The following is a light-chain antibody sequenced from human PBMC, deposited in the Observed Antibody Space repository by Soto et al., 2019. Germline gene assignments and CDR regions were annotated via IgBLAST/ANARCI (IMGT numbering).Light chain of an antibody. Sequence: QSVLTQPPSVSGSPGQSVTISCTGTSSDVGSYNRVSWYQQPPGTAPKLMICQVSNRPSGVPDRFSGSKSGNTASLTISGLQAEDDADYYCSSYTSSGTWVFGGGTKLTVL. CDR2: QVS. CDR3: SSYTSSGTWV. CDR1: SSDVGSYNR. J-gene: IGLJ3*02. V-gene: IGLV2-18*02.